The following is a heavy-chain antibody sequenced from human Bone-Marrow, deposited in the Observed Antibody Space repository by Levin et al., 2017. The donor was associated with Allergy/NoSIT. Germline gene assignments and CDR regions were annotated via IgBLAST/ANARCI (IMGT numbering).Heavy chain of an antibody. Sequence: GESLKISCAASGFTFSDYYMSWIRQAPGKGLEWVSYISSSGSTIYYADSVKGRFTISRDNAKNSLYLQMNSLRAEDTAVYYCARDSSLGAPPAIDYWGQGTLVTVSS. CDR2: ISSSGSTI. CDR1: GFTFSDYY. J-gene: IGHJ4*02. D-gene: IGHD4/OR15-4a*01. CDR3: ARDSSLGAPPAIDY. V-gene: IGHV3-11*01.